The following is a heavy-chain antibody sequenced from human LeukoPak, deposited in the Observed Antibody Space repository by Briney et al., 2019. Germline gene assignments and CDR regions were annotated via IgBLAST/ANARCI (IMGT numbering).Heavy chain of an antibody. CDR2: TNSDGTIT. J-gene: IGHJ1*01. V-gene: IGHV3-74*01. CDR1: GFNFKNFW. Sequence: PGGSLRLSCAASGFNFKNFWMHWVRQAPGKGLVWVSRTNSDGTITSYADPVKGRFTISRDNAKNTLYLQMNSLRVEDTALYYCARHVSMSGTSPLQHWGQGTLVTVSS. CDR3: ARHVSMSGTSPLQH. D-gene: IGHD6-13*01.